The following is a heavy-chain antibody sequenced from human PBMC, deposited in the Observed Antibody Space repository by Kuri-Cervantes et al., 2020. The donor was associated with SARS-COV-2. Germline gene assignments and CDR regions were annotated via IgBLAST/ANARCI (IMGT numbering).Heavy chain of an antibody. Sequence: SETLSLTCTVSGGSISSGSYYWSWIRQPAGKGLEWIGRIYTSGSTNYNPSLKSRVTISVDTSKNQFSLKLSSVTAADTAVYYCARESRIDWNYVFGGRAGEVPNHMDVWGKGATVTVSS. CDR2: IYTSGST. D-gene: IGHD1-7*01. CDR3: ARESRIDWNYVFGGRAGEVPNHMDV. J-gene: IGHJ6*03. V-gene: IGHV4-61*02. CDR1: GGSISSGSYY.